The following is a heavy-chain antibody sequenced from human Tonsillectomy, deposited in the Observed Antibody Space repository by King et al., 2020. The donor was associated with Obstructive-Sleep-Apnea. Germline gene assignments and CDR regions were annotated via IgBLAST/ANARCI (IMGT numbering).Heavy chain of an antibody. J-gene: IGHJ4*02. Sequence: QLVQSGGGVVQPGGSLRLSCAASGFTFSSYGMHWVRQAPGKGLEWVAFIRYDGSNKYYADSVKGRFTISRDNSKNTLYLQMNSLRAEDTAVYYCAKDLSRQQGSCFDYWGQGTLVTVSS. D-gene: IGHD6-13*01. V-gene: IGHV3-30*02. CDR3: AKDLSRQQGSCFDY. CDR1: GFTFSSYG. CDR2: IRYDGSNK.